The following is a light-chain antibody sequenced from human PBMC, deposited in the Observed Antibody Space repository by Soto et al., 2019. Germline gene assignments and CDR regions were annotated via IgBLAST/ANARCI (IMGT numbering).Light chain of an antibody. CDR1: SSDVGGYNY. V-gene: IGLV2-14*01. Sequence: QSVLTQPASVSGSPGQSITISCTGTSSDVGGYNYVSWYQQHPGKAPKLMIYDVSNRPSGVSNRFSGSKSGNTASLTISGLQAEDESDYYCSSYTSSSTLNYVFGTGTKLTGL. CDR3: SSYTSSSTLNYV. J-gene: IGLJ1*01. CDR2: DVS.